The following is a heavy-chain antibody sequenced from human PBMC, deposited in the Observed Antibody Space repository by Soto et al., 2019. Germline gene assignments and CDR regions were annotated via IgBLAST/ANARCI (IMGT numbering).Heavy chain of an antibody. D-gene: IGHD6-13*01. CDR1: GFTFRSFT. J-gene: IGHJ5*02. CDR3: TRDASRDSSARGWFDP. V-gene: IGHV3-21*01. CDR2: ISSNSAYI. Sequence: GGSLVLSCAXSGFTFRSFTMNWVRQAPGKGLEWVSTISSNSAYIYYTDALRGRFTISRDNAKNSLHLQMNSLRAEDTAVYYCTRDASRDSSARGWFDPWGPGTLVTVSS.